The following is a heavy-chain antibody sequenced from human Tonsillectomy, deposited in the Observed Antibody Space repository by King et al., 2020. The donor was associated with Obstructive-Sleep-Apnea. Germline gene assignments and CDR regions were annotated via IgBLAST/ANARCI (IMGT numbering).Heavy chain of an antibody. CDR2: IKTDGSAA. CDR1: GFTFSDYW. J-gene: IGHJ5*02. Sequence: VQLVESGGGLVQPGGSLRLSCAASGFTFSDYWMHWVRQTPGKGLEWVSRIKTDGSAAQYADSVRGRFTISRDNAKRTVYLQMNSLRAEDTAVYYCARPAQWFGDNFVDPWGQGTLVTVSS. V-gene: IGHV3-74*03. D-gene: IGHD3-10*01. CDR3: ARPAQWFGDNFVDP.